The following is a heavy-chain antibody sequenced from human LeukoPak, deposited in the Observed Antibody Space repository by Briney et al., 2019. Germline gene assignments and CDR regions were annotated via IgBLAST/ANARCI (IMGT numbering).Heavy chain of an antibody. CDR2: ISSSGSTI. V-gene: IGHV3-48*03. Sequence: GGSLRLSCAASGFTFSSYEMNWVRQAPGKGLEWVSYISSSGSTIYYADSVKGRFTISRDNAKNSLYLQMNSLRAEDTAVYYCAIGGVRGVIPTWGQGTLVTVSS. CDR3: AIGGVRGVIPT. CDR1: GFTFSSYE. D-gene: IGHD3-10*01. J-gene: IGHJ4*02.